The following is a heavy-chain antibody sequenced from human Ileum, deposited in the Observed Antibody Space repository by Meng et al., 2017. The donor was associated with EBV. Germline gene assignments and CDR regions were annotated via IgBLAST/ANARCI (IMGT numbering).Heavy chain of an antibody. D-gene: IGHD5-24*01. CDR2: MNPKTGTA. Sequence: VQPVQSEAEVKKPGASVKASCKASGYTFTNYEISWVRQATGQGLEWMGWMNPKTGTAHYAQKFQGRVSMTRDTSITTAYMELSSLTSEDTAVYYCVRTLERGDYWGQGTLVTVSS. V-gene: IGHV1-8*01. CDR3: VRTLERGDY. CDR1: GYTFTNYE. J-gene: IGHJ4*02.